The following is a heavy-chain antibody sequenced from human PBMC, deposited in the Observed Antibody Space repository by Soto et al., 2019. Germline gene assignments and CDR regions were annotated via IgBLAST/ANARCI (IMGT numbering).Heavy chain of an antibody. Sequence: ASVKVSCKASGYTFTSYAMHWVRQAPGQRLEWMGWINAGNGNTKYSQKFQGRVTITADESTSTAYMQLSSLRSGDTAVYYCARSGGLDRDFNYWGQGSLVTVSS. CDR3: ARSGGLDRDFNY. CDR1: GYTFTSYA. J-gene: IGHJ4*02. CDR2: INAGNGNT. V-gene: IGHV1-3*01. D-gene: IGHD2-15*01.